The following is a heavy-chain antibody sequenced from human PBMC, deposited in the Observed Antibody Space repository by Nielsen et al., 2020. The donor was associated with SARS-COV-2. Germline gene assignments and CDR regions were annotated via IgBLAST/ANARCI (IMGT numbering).Heavy chain of an antibody. V-gene: IGHV4-59*12. CDR1: GGSISSYY. CDR3: ARDIAAGVVDY. D-gene: IGHD6-13*01. J-gene: IGHJ4*02. CDR2: IYYSGST. Sequence: GSLRLSCTVSGGSISSYYWSWIRQPPGKGLEWIGHIYYSGSTDYNPSLKSRVSISIDTSKNQFSLKVTSVTAADTAVYYCARDIAAGVVDYWGQGTLVTVSS.